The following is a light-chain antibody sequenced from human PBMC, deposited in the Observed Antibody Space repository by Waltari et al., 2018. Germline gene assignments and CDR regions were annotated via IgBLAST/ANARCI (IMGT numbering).Light chain of an antibody. CDR2: DVV. V-gene: IGLV2-11*01. CDR3: CSYVGSNVV. Sequence: QSALTQPRSVSGSPGQSVTISCSGTSSDFNGYNYVSWYQQLPGKAPKLMIYDVVKRPPRVPDRSSSTKSGNTAALTISGLQAEDEADYYCCSYVGSNVVFGGGTKLTVL. CDR1: SSDFNGYNY. J-gene: IGLJ2*01.